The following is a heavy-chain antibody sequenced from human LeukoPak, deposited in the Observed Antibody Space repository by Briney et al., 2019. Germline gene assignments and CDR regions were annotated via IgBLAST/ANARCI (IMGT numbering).Heavy chain of an antibody. CDR3: ARRTNRDDDACDV. CDR1: GCPFDNYA. CDR2: IIPSLNRA. Sequence: ASVTVSYKYSGCPFDNYAFNWVRQAPGQGLEWMGRIIPSLNRANYAQIRVTITADKSTATAYMELSGLRYEDTAVYYCARRTNRDDDACDVWGQGTMVTVSS. D-gene: IGHD1-14*01. J-gene: IGHJ3*01. V-gene: IGHV1-69*04.